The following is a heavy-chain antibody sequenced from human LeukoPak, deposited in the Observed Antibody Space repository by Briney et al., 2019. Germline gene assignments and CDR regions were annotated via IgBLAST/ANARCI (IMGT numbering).Heavy chain of an antibody. CDR2: IYYSGST. J-gene: IGHJ4*02. D-gene: IGHD4-23*01. CDR1: GGSISSSSCY. V-gene: IGHV4-61*05. Sequence: SETLSLTCTVSGGSISSSSCYWGWIRQPPGKGLEWIGYIYYSGSTNYNPSLKSRVTISVDTSKNQLSLKLSSVTAADTAVYYCARTRAYGGRPDYWGQGTLVTVSS. CDR3: ARTRAYGGRPDY.